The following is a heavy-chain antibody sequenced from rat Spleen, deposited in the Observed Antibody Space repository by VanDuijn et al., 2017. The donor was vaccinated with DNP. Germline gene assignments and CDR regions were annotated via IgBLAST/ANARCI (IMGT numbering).Heavy chain of an antibody. Sequence: EVQLVESGGDLVQPGRSLKLSCVASGFTFNNHWMTWIRQVPGKGLEWVASITPSGGNTYFPDSVKGRFTISRNNAKNTLYLQMNSLRSEDTATYYCAKGGDYGGFDYWGQGVMVTV. V-gene: IGHV5-31*01. J-gene: IGHJ2*01. CDR2: ITPSGGNT. CDR1: GFTFNNHW. D-gene: IGHD1-11*01. CDR3: AKGGDYGGFDY.